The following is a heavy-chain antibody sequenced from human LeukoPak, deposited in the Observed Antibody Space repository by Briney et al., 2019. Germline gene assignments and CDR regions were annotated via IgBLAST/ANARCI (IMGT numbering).Heavy chain of an antibody. D-gene: IGHD1-26*01. CDR1: GGGFRGFY. Sequence: KLSETPSLTCAGFGGGFRGFYWSWVRPPPPKGLGWIGEINHSGSTNYNPSLESRVTISVDTSKNQFSLKLSSVTAADTAVYYCARAPRRASTTLLPWGQGTLVTVSS. CDR2: INHSGST. V-gene: IGHV4-34*01. CDR3: ARAPRRASTTLLP. J-gene: IGHJ5*02.